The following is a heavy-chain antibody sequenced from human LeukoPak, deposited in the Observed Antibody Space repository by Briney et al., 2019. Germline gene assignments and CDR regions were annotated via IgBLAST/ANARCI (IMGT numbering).Heavy chain of an antibody. D-gene: IGHD2/OR15-2a*01. V-gene: IGHV3-33*01. CDR3: ATEYDY. J-gene: IGHJ4*02. CDR1: GFTFSTYG. CDR2: MWYDGSNK. Sequence: GRSLRLSCAASGFTFSTYGMPWVRQAPGMGLEWVAVMWYDGSNKYYADSVKGRFTISRDNSKNTLYLQMNSLRAEDTAVYYCATEYDYWGQGTLVTVSS.